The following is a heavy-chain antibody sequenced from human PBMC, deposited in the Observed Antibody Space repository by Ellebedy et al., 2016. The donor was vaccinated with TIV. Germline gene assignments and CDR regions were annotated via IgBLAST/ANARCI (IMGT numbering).Heavy chain of an antibody. D-gene: IGHD3-10*01. CDR2: VSAYSGNT. V-gene: IGHV1-18*01. CDR1: GYTCIDYG. CDR3: ARYSGSGTYNRNGMDV. J-gene: IGHJ6*02. Sequence: AASVKVSCKSSGYTCIDYGISWVRQAPGQGLDWMGWVSAYSGNTNYADNLQGRVTMTTDTSTDTAYMELRSLRSDYTAVYYCARYSGSGTYNRNGMDVWGQGTTVTVSS.